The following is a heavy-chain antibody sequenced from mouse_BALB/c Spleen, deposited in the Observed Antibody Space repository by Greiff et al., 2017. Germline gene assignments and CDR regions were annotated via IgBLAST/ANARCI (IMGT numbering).Heavy chain of an antibody. D-gene: IGHD1-1*01. CDR1: GYSITSDYA. V-gene: IGHV3-2*02. CDR3: ARNPYYYGSSYEYFDV. CDR2: ISYSGST. J-gene: IGHJ1*01. Sequence: EVKLMESGPGLVKPSQSLSLTCTVTGYSITSDYAWNWIRQFPGNKLEWMGYISYSGSTSYNPSLKSRISITRDTSKNQFFLQLNSVTTEDTATYYCARNPYYYGSSYEYFDVWGAGTTVTVSS.